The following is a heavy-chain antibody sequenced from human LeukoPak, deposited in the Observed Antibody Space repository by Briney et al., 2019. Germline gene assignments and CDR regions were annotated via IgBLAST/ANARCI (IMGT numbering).Heavy chain of an antibody. CDR3: ARSKGVRGVIDPVGFDY. CDR2: IYTGGST. J-gene: IGHJ4*02. CDR1: GGSISSYY. Sequence: SETLSLTCTVSGGSISSYYWSWIRQPAGKGLEWIGRIYTGGSTNYNPSLKSRVTMSVDTSKNQFSLKLSSVTAADTAVYYCARSKGVRGVIDPVGFDYWGQGTLVTVSS. V-gene: IGHV4-4*07. D-gene: IGHD3-10*01.